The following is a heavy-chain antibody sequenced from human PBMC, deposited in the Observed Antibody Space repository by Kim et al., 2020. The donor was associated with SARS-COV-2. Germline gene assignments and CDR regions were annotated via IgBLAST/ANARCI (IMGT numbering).Heavy chain of an antibody. J-gene: IGHJ4*02. V-gene: IGHV3-30-3*01. D-gene: IGHD6-13*01. Sequence: GGSLRLSCAASGFTFSSYAMHWVRQAPGKGLEWVAVISYDGSNKYYADSVKGRFTISRDNSKNTLYLQMNSLRAEDTAVYYCARDPLMRGSSWRRFDYWGQGTLVTVSS. CDR3: ARDPLMRGSSWRRFDY. CDR2: ISYDGSNK. CDR1: GFTFSSYA.